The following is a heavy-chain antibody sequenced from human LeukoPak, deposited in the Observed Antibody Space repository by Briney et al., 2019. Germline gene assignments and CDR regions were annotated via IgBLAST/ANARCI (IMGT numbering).Heavy chain of an antibody. CDR2: MNGDGSVK. J-gene: IGHJ6*02. CDR3: ATYTHWVAGDV. D-gene: IGHD3-16*01. V-gene: IGHV3-7*01. Sequence: GGSLRLSCAASGFIFSRSWMSWVRQAPGKGLEWVANMNGDGSVKDYVDSVKGRFTISRDNARQSLYLQMSDLRAEDTAVYYCATYTHWVAGDVWGQGTTVTVSS. CDR1: GFIFSRSW.